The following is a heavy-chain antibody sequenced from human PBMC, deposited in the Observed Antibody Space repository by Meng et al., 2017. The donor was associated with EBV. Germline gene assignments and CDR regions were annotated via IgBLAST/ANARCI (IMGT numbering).Heavy chain of an antibody. V-gene: IGHV4-61*01. Sequence: GPALATPPATLSPTCTGSGSFGSGGTFHWSWIRQPPGKELQWIGYIYDGGTTIYNPSLKSRVTIFLDTSRNQFSLGLRSVTTADTAVYYCAKSSSSTPGVVDSWGQGTLVTVSS. CDR1: GSFGSGGTFH. D-gene: IGHD2-2*01. CDR2: IYDGGTT. CDR3: AKSSSSTPGVVDS. J-gene: IGHJ4*02.